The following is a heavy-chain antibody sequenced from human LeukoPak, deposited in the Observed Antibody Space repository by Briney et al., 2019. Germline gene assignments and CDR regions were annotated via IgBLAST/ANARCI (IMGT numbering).Heavy chain of an antibody. J-gene: IGHJ4*02. CDR1: GFTFSTYA. D-gene: IGHD6-19*01. V-gene: IGHV3-23*01. CDR3: ATIGGSGGYYFDY. CDR2: ISGSGGST. Sequence: GGSLRLSCAASGFTFSTYAMGWVRQAPGKGLEWVSTISGSGGSTYYADSLKGRFTISRDNSKNTLYLQMNSLRAEDTAVYYCATIGGSGGYYFDYWGQGTLVTVSS.